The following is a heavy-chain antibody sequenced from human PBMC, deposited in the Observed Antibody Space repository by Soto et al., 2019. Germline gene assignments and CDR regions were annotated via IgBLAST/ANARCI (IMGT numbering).Heavy chain of an antibody. D-gene: IGHD3-3*01. CDR3: ARGYDFWSGYYYPYGMDV. Sequence: QVKLVESGGGVVQPGRSLRLSCAASGFTFSSYAMHWVRQTPGKGLEWVAVISYDGSNKNHADTVKGRFTISRDNSKNTLYLQMNSLRAEDTAVYYCARGYDFWSGYYYPYGMDVWGQGTTVTVS. V-gene: IGHV3-30-3*01. J-gene: IGHJ6*02. CDR1: GFTFSSYA. CDR2: ISYDGSNK.